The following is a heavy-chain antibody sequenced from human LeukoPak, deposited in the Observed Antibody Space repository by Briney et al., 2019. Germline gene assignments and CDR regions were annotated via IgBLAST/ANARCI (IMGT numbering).Heavy chain of an antibody. D-gene: IGHD4-11*01. Sequence: GGSLRVSCAASGFTFSSYGMHWVRQAPGRGLEWVAVISYGGSNKFYADSVKGRFTISRDNSKNTLYLQMTSLRAEDTAVYCCAKDGLFLTTELKFFYMDVWGKGTTVTVSS. CDR1: GFTFSSYG. J-gene: IGHJ6*03. CDR3: AKDGLFLTTELKFFYMDV. V-gene: IGHV3-30*18. CDR2: ISYGGSNK.